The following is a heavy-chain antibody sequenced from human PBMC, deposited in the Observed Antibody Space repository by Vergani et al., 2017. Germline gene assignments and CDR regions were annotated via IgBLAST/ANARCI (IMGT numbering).Heavy chain of an antibody. V-gene: IGHV1-46*01. J-gene: IGHJ6*02. D-gene: IGHD1-26*01. Sequence: QVRLVQSGAEVKRPGASVRISCKASGYTFTPYYIHWVRQAPGQGPEWMGIINPTDGSTSYAPKFQGRIIVTRDTSTSTVYMDLSSLRSEDTAVYYCGRDKGIVGGLDGYYGMYVWGQGTPVTVSS. CDR3: GRDKGIVGGLDGYYGMYV. CDR1: GYTFTPYY. CDR2: INPTDGST.